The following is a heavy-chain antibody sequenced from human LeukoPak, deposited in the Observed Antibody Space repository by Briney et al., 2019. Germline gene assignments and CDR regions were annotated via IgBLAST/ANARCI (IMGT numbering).Heavy chain of an antibody. CDR1: GFTFDDYA. CDR3: VKDISPGYANSWSDS. Sequence: PGSSLRLSCAASGFTFDDYAMHWVRQAPGKGLEWVSGFSWNSGGIGYADSVKDRFTISRDNAKNSLFLQMNSLRTEDTALYYCVKDISPGYANSWSDSWGQGTLVTVSS. D-gene: IGHD3-16*01. V-gene: IGHV3-9*01. CDR2: FSWNSGGI. J-gene: IGHJ4*02.